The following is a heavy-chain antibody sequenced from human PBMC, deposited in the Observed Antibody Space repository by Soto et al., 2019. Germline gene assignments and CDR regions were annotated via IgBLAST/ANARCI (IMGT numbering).Heavy chain of an antibody. D-gene: IGHD3-10*01. CDR2: ISFEGTTI. CDR1: GFDFTNDG. CDR3: AKGQGGSPPGGMDV. J-gene: IGHJ6*02. V-gene: IGHV3-30*18. Sequence: QVVLVESGGGVVQPGRALRLSCAASGFDFTNDGMLWVRQAPGKGLEWVALISFEGTTIHYGDSVKGRFTISRYNSKNTLFLQMNSLRPEDTGVYYCAKGQGGSPPGGMDVWGQGTTVTVSS.